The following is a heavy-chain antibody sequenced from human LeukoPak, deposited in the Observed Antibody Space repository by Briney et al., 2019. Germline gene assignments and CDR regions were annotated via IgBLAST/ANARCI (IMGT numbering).Heavy chain of an antibody. CDR3: ARRGLAASSDS. Sequence: ASVKVSCKASGYSFTGYFIPWMRQAPGQGLEWLGWINPQSGSTNYAPKFQGRVTSTRDTSINTVYLEVTSLRPDDTAIYYCARRGLAASSDSWGQGTLVTVSS. CDR2: INPQSGST. CDR1: GYSFTGYF. J-gene: IGHJ4*02. V-gene: IGHV1-2*02. D-gene: IGHD2-15*01.